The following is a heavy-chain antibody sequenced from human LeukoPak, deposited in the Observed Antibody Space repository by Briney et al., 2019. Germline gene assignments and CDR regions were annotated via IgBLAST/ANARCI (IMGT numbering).Heavy chain of an antibody. CDR1: GGTFSSYA. Sequence: AASVKVSCKASGGTFSSYAISWVRQAPGQGLEWMGWINTNTGNPTYAQGFTGRFVFSLDTSVSTAYLQISSLKAEDTAVYYCARDMWGYYDFWSGYSNPGVDYWGQGTLVTVSS. CDR3: ARDMWGYYDFWSGYSNPGVDY. J-gene: IGHJ4*02. V-gene: IGHV7-4-1*02. D-gene: IGHD3-3*01. CDR2: INTNTGNP.